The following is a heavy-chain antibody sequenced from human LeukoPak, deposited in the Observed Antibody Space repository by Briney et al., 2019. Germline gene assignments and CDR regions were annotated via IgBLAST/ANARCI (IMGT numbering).Heavy chain of an antibody. CDR3: ARESPRDLGYCTNGVCPYFDY. D-gene: IGHD2-8*01. CDR2: ISAYNGNT. CDR1: GGTFSSYA. Sequence: EASVKVSCKASGGTFSSYAISWVRQAPGHGLEWMGWISAYNGNTNYAQKLQGRVTMTTDTSTSTVYMELRSLRSDDTAVYYCARESPRDLGYCTNGVCPYFDYWGQGTLVTVSS. V-gene: IGHV1-18*01. J-gene: IGHJ4*02.